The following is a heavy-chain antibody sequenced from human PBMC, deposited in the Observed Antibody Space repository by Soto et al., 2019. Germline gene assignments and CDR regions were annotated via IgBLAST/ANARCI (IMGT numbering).Heavy chain of an antibody. Sequence: PGGSLRLSCAASGFTFSSYAMSWVRQAPGKGLEWVSVISGSGGSTYYADSVKGRFTISRDNSKNTLYLQMNSLRAEDTAVYYCAKDRTYYYDSSGYYPNGMDVWGQGTTVTVSS. CDR3: AKDRTYYYDSSGYYPNGMDV. CDR1: GFTFSSYA. CDR2: ISGSGGST. V-gene: IGHV3-23*01. J-gene: IGHJ6*02. D-gene: IGHD3-22*01.